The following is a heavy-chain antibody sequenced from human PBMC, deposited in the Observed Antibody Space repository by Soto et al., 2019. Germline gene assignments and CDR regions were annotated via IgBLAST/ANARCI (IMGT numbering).Heavy chain of an antibody. J-gene: IGHJ4*02. CDR2: ISSNGVNT. CDR3: AKGGIGELLGLDY. D-gene: IGHD7-27*01. Sequence: EVQLLESGGGLVQPGGSLRLSCAVSGFTFTNYAMTWVPQAAGKGLEWVSSISSNGVNTFYADSVKGRFAISRDTSKNTLYVQMNSLRGEDSAVYFCAKGGIGELLGLDYWGQGTLVTVSS. V-gene: IGHV3-23*01. CDR1: GFTFTNYA.